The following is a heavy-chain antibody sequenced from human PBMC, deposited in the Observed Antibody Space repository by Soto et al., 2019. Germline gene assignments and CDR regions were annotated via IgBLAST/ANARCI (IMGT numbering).Heavy chain of an antibody. CDR2: ISSSSSYI. J-gene: IGHJ3*02. V-gene: IGHV3-21*01. Sequence: EVQLVESGGGLVKPGVSLRLSCAASGFTFSSYSMNWVRQAPGKGLEWVSSISSSSSYIYYADSVKGRFTISRDNAKNSLYLQMNSLRAEDTAVYYCARGYDFWSGYYLGAFDICGQGTMVTVAS. CDR3: ARGYDFWSGYYLGAFDI. D-gene: IGHD3-3*01. CDR1: GFTFSSYS.